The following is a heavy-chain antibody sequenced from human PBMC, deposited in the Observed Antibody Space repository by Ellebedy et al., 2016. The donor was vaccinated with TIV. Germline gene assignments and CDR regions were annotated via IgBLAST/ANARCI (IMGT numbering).Heavy chain of an antibody. V-gene: IGHV1-18*01. D-gene: IGHD2-2*01. CDR3: ARLPCGSTSCGGKAFDI. CDR2: ISAYNRNT. CDR1: GGTFSNSA. J-gene: IGHJ3*02. Sequence: ASVKVSXXASGGTFSNSAISWVRQAPGQGLEWMGWISAYNRNTNYAQKLQGRVTMTTDTSTSTAYMDLRSLRSDDTAVYYCARLPCGSTSCGGKAFDIWGQGTMVTVSS.